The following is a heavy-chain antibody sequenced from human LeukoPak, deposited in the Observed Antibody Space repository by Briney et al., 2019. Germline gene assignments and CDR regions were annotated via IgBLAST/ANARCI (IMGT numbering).Heavy chain of an antibody. CDR2: ISYDGSNK. V-gene: IGHV3-30*04. J-gene: IGHJ3*02. Sequence: PGGSLRLSCAASGFTFSTYTMHWVRQPPGKGLEWVAVISYDGSNKYYADSAKGRFTISRDNSKNTLYLQMNSLRAEDTAVYYCARARISGPRFGGRDAFDIWGQGSMVTVSS. D-gene: IGHD1-14*01. CDR3: ARARISGPRFGGRDAFDI. CDR1: GFTFSTYT.